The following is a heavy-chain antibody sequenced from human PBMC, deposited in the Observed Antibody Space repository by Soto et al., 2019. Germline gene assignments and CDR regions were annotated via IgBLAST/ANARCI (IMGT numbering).Heavy chain of an antibody. Sequence: SETLSLTCAVSGGSFTSNNWWTWVRQPPGQGLEWIGEIYRTGSTNYNPSLKSRVTISLDKSENQFSLKVTSLTAAYTAVYYCASRDPGTSVDYWGQGTLVTVSS. CDR2: IYRTGST. J-gene: IGHJ4*02. V-gene: IGHV4-4*02. D-gene: IGHD1-7*01. CDR1: GGSFTSNNW. CDR3: ASRDPGTSVDY.